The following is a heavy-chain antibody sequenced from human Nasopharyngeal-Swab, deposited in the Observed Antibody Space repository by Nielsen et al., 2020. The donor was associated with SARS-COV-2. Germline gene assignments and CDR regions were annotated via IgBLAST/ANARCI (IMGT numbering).Heavy chain of an antibody. CDR3: ARGRRVVRGAIITNYYYYYYMNV. Sequence: WIRQPPGKGLEWIGEINHSGSTNYNPSLKSRVTISVDTSKNQFSLKLSSVTAADTAVYYCARGRRVVRGAIITNYYYYYYMNVWGKGTTVTVSS. V-gene: IGHV4-34*01. J-gene: IGHJ6*03. CDR2: INHSGST. D-gene: IGHD3-10*01.